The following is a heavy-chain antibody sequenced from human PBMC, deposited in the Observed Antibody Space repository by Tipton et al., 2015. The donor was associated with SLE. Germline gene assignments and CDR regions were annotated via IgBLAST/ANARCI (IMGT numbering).Heavy chain of an antibody. J-gene: IGHJ5*02. CDR2: IYHSGST. Sequence: TLSLTCAVSGYSISSGYYWGWIRQPPGKGLEWIGSIYHSGSTYYNPSLKSRVTISVDTSKNQFSLKLSSVTAADTAVYYCARGGRFSYWFDPWGQGTLVIVSS. CDR3: ARGGRFSYWFDP. D-gene: IGHD3-3*01. CDR1: GYSISSGYY. V-gene: IGHV4-38-2*01.